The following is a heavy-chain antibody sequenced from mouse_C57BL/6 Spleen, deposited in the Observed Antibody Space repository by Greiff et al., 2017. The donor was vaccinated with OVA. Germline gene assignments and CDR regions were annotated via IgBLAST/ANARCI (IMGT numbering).Heavy chain of an antibody. CDR1: GYTFTDYE. D-gene: IGHD3-2*02. V-gene: IGHV1-15*01. CDR3: TRWTAQAFDY. J-gene: IGHJ2*01. CDR2: IDPETGGT. Sequence: VQLQQSGAELVRPGASVTLSCKASGYTFTDYEMHWVKQTPVHGLEWIGAIDPETGGTAYNQKFKGKAILTADKSSSTAYMELRSLTSEDSAVYYCTRWTAQAFDYWGQGTTLTVSS.